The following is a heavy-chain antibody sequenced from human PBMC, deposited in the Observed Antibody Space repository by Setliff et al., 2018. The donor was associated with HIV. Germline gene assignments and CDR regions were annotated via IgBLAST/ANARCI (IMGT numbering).Heavy chain of an antibody. CDR1: GYTFTAYY. J-gene: IGHJ3*02. CDR2: IDPNFGGT. Sequence: ASVKVSCKASGYTFTAYYIHWVRQAPGQGLEWMGRIDPNFGGTNYAQKFQGRVSMTRDTSISTAYMELSRLRSDDTAVYYCAIDDGFDIWGQGTMVTVSS. V-gene: IGHV1-2*06. CDR3: AIDDGFDI.